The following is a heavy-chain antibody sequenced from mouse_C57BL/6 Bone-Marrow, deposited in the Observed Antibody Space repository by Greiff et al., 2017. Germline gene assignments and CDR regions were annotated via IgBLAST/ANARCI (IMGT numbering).Heavy chain of an antibody. D-gene: IGHD2-4*01. J-gene: IGHJ3*01. CDR3: ARLYDYDEWVRFAY. Sequence: QVQLQQSGPGLVQPSQSLSITCTVSGFSLTSYGVHWVRQSPGKGLEWLGVIWSGGSTDYNAAFISRLSISKDNSKSQVFFKMNSLQADDTAIYYCARLYDYDEWVRFAYWGQGTLVTVSA. CDR2: IWSGGST. CDR1: GFSLTSYG. V-gene: IGHV2-2*01.